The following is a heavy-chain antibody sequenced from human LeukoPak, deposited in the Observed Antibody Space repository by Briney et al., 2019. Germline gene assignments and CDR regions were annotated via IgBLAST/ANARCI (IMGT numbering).Heavy chain of an antibody. V-gene: IGHV4-59*01. CDR3: ARDSGGYLRYYYYYMDV. J-gene: IGHJ6*03. D-gene: IGHD1-26*01. CDR2: IYYSGST. CDR1: GGSLSSYY. Sequence: PSETLSLTCTVSGGSLSSYYWSWIRQPPGKGLEGIGYIYYSGSTNYNPSLKSRVTISVDTSKNQFSLKLSSVTAADTAVYYCARDSGGYLRYYYYYMDVWGKGTTVTVSS.